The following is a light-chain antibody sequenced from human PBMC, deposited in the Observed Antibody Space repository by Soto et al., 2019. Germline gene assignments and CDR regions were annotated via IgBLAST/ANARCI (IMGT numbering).Light chain of an antibody. V-gene: IGKV1-39*01. CDR3: QQGDSSPQT. CDR2: GAS. Sequence: DIQMTQSPSSLSASVGDRVTITCRASQSVNSHLNWYQQRPGKAPKLLISGASSLQTGVPSRFSGSGSGTDFTLTISSLEPEEFTPYYCQQGDSSPQTFGGGTKVETK. J-gene: IGKJ4*01. CDR1: QSVNSH.